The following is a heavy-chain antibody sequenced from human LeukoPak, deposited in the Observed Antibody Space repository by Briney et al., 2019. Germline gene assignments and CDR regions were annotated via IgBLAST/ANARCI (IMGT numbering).Heavy chain of an antibody. CDR3: ATNQYGDYALGDY. CDR1: GYTFTGYY. D-gene: IGHD4-17*01. V-gene: IGHV1-2*02. J-gene: IGHJ4*02. Sequence: ASVKVSCKASGYTFTGYYMHWVRQAPGQGLEWMGWINPNSGGTNSAQKFQGRVTMTRDTSISTAYMELSSLRSDDTAVYYCATNQYGDYALGDYWGQGTLVSVSS. CDR2: INPNSGGT.